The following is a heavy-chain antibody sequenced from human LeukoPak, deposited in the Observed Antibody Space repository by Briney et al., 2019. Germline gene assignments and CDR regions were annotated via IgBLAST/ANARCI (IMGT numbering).Heavy chain of an antibody. V-gene: IGHV3-7*01. CDR1: GFTFSSYW. J-gene: IGHJ6*02. CDR2: IKQDGSEK. D-gene: IGHD5-18*01. CDR3: ARDSPDTAMYYYYYGMDV. Sequence: GGSLRLSCAASGFTFSSYWMSWVRQAPGKGLEWVANIKQDGSEKYYVDSVKGRFTISRDNAKNSLYLQMNSLRAEDTAVYYCARDSPDTAMYYYYYGMDVWGQGTTVTVSS.